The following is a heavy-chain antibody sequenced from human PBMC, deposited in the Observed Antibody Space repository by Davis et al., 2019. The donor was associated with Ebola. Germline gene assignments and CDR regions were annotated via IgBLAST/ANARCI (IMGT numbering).Heavy chain of an antibody. Sequence: SETLSLTCTVSGGSISSSSYYWSWIRQPPGKGLEWIGEINHSGSTNYNPSLKSRVTISVDTSKNQFSLKLSSVTAADTAVYYCAKRHLVRGVIITPGGMDVWGQGTTVTVSS. D-gene: IGHD3-10*01. CDR2: INHSGST. CDR3: AKRHLVRGVIITPGGMDV. CDR1: GGSISSSSYY. V-gene: IGHV4-39*07. J-gene: IGHJ6*02.